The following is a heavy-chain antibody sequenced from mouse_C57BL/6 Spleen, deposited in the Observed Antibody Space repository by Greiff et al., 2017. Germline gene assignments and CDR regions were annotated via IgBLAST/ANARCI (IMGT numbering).Heavy chain of an antibody. D-gene: IGHD2-4*01. CDR3: ARGITTRGYYFDY. CDR1: GYTFTDYY. CDR2: INPNNGGT. V-gene: IGHV1-26*01. Sequence: VQLQQSGPELVKPGASVKISCKASGYTFTDYYMNWVKQSHGKSLEWIGDINPNNGGTSYNQKFKGKATLTVDKSSSTAYMELRSLTSEDSAVYYCARGITTRGYYFDYWGQGTTLTVSS. J-gene: IGHJ2*01.